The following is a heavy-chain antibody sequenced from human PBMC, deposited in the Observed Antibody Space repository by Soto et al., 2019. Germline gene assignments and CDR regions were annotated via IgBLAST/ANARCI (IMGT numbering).Heavy chain of an antibody. J-gene: IGHJ4*02. D-gene: IGHD6-13*01. CDR3: ARVGSGSSSSWYTFDY. V-gene: IGHV3-30-3*01. CDR1: GFTFSSYA. CDR2: ISYDGSNK. Sequence: GSLRLSCAASGFTFSSYAMHWVRQAPGKGLEWVAVISYDGSNKYYADSVKGRFTISRDNSKNTLYLQMNSLRAEDTAVYYCARVGSGSSSSWYTFDYWGQGTLVTVSS.